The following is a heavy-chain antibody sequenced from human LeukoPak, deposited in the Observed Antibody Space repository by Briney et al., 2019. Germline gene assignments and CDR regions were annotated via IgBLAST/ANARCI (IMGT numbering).Heavy chain of an antibody. V-gene: IGHV4-34*01. CDR1: GGSFSDYY. Sequence: PSETLSLTCAVYGGSFSDYYWTWIRQPPGKGLEWIGEINHSGSANYNPSLKSRVTISADTSKNQFSLKLWSVTAADTAVFYCARRPRNSGSDDGPSGLDYWGQGTLVTVSS. D-gene: IGHD1-26*01. CDR3: ARRPRNSGSDDGPSGLDY. CDR2: INHSGSA. J-gene: IGHJ4*02.